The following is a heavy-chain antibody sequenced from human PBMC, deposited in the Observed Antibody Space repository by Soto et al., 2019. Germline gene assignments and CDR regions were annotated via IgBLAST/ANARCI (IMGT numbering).Heavy chain of an antibody. CDR2: ISGGGGST. CDR3: AKLVVPAESDYYYYGMDV. CDR1: GFTFSSYA. J-gene: IGHJ6*02. D-gene: IGHD2-2*01. V-gene: IGHV3-23*01. Sequence: GGSLRLSCAASGFTFSSYAMSWVRQAPGKGLEWVSAISGGGGSTYYADSVKGRFTISRDNSKNTLYLQMNSLRAEDTAVYYCAKLVVPAESDYYYYGMDVWGQGTTVTVSS.